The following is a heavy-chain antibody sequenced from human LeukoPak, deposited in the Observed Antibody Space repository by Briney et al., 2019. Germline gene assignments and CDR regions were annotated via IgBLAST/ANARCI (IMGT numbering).Heavy chain of an antibody. CDR2: IYHSGST. CDR3: ARVSGYDWESFYDY. CDR1: GGSISSYY. D-gene: IGHD5-12*01. J-gene: IGHJ4*02. V-gene: IGHV4-59*01. Sequence: PSETLSLTCTVSGGSISSYYWSWIRQPPGKGLEWIGSIYHSGSTYYNPSLKSLVTISVDTSKNQFSLKLRSVTAADTAVYYCARVSGYDWESFYDYWGQGTLVTVSS.